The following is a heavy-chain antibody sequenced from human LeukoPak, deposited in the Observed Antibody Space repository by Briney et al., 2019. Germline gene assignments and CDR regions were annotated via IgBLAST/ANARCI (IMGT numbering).Heavy chain of an antibody. CDR2: IYYSGST. CDR3: AREFSWSGFFDY. D-gene: IGHD3-3*01. Sequence: SETLSLTCTVSGGSISSDNFCWTWIRQPPGKGLEWIGSIYYSGSTYYNPSLKSRVTISVDTSKNQFSLKLSSVTAADTAVYYCAREFSWSGFFDYWGQGTLVTVSS. V-gene: IGHV4-39*07. CDR1: GGSISSDNFC. J-gene: IGHJ4*02.